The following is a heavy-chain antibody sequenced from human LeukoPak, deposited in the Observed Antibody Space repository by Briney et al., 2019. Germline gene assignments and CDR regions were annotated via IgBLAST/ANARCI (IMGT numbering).Heavy chain of an antibody. CDR2: ISSSSSYK. D-gene: IGHD2-15*01. Sequence: GGSLRLSCAASGFTFSSYSMNWVRQAPGKGLEWVSSISSSSSYKYYADSVKGRFTISRDNAKNSLYLQMNSLRAEDTAVYYCARVPVVAATGWEAFDIWGQGTMVTVSS. V-gene: IGHV3-21*01. CDR3: ARVPVVAATGWEAFDI. J-gene: IGHJ3*02. CDR1: GFTFSSYS.